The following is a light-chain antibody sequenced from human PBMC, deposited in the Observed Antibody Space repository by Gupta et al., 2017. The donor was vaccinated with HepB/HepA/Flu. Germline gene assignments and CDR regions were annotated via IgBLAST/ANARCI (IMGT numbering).Light chain of an antibody. CDR3: QQRTNWHPIFT. Sequence: EIVLTQSPATLSLSPGERATLSCRASQSVSSYLAWYQQKPGQAPRLLIYDASNRAKGIQARFSGSGAGTDFTLTISSRDPEDFAVYYCQQRTNWHPIFTFGPGTKVDIK. J-gene: IGKJ3*01. CDR2: DAS. CDR1: QSVSSY. V-gene: IGKV3-11*01.